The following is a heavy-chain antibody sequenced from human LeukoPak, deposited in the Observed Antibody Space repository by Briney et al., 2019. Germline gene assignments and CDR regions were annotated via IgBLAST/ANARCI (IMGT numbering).Heavy chain of an antibody. J-gene: IGHJ4*02. CDR2: IYYSGST. CDR3: ARGGSGSSIDY. V-gene: IGHV4-59*01. CDR1: GGSISSYY. D-gene: IGHD3-10*01. Sequence: SETLSLTCTVSGGSISSYYWSWIRQPPGEGLEWIGYIYYSGSTNYNPSLKSRVTISVDTSKNQFSLKLSSVTAADTAVYYCARGGSGSSIDYWGQGTLVTVSS.